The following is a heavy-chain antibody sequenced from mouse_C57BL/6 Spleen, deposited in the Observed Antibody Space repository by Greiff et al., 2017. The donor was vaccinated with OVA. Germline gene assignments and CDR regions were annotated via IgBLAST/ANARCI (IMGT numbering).Heavy chain of an antibody. V-gene: IGHV3-6*01. CDR2: ISYDGSN. CDR3: ARALYENYAMDY. J-gene: IGHJ4*01. Sequence: EVKLMESGPGLVKPSQSLSLTCSVTGYSITSGYYWNWIRQFPGNKLEWMGYISYDGSNNYNPSLKNRISITRDTSKNQFFLKLNSVTTEDTATYYCARALYENYAMDYWGQGTSVTVSS. D-gene: IGHD2-3*01. CDR1: GYSITSGYY.